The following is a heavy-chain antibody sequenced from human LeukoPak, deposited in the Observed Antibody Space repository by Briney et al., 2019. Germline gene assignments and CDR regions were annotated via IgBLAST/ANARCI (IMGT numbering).Heavy chain of an antibody. V-gene: IGHV3-66*01. Sequence: GGSLRLSCAASGFTVSSNYMSWVRQAPGKGLEWVSVIYSGGSTYYADSVKGRFTTSRDNSKNTLYLQMNSLRAEDTAVYYCARDRTMVRGSVADYYMDVWGKGTTVTISS. D-gene: IGHD3-10*01. J-gene: IGHJ6*03. CDR2: IYSGGST. CDR3: ARDRTMVRGSVADYYMDV. CDR1: GFTVSSNY.